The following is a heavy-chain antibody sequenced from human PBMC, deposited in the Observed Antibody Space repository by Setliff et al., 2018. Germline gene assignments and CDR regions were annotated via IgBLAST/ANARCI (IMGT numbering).Heavy chain of an antibody. CDR3: ARTGTYRYFDC. CDR1: GFSINSGTHF. Sequence: SETLSLTCTVSGFSINSGTHFWGWIRQPPGKGLEWIGRIHYSGNTYYNASLKSRVIISVDTAQNQFSLSLSSVTAADTAVYYCARTGTYRYFDCWGQGTLVTVSS. CDR2: IHYSGNT. V-gene: IGHV4-39*01. J-gene: IGHJ4*02. D-gene: IGHD1-1*01.